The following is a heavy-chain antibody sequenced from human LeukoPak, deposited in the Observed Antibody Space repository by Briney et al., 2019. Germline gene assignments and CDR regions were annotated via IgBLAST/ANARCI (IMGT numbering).Heavy chain of an antibody. J-gene: IGHJ4*02. CDR2: ISAYNGNT. CDR3: ARDFPSIAVAGNLDY. CDR1: GYTFTSYG. D-gene: IGHD6-19*01. Sequence: GASVKVSCKASGYTFTSYGISWVRQAPGQGLEWMGWISAYNGNTNYAQKLQGRVTMTTDTSTSTAYMELRSLRSDDTAVYYCARDFPSIAVAGNLDYWGQGTLVAVSS. V-gene: IGHV1-18*01.